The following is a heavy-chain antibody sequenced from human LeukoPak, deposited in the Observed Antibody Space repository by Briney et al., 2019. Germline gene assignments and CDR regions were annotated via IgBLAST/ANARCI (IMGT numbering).Heavy chain of an antibody. CDR2: ISPIFGTA. Sequence: ASVKVSCKASGGTFSSYAISWVRQAPGQGLEWMGGISPIFGTANYAQKFQGRVTITADESTSTAYMELSSLRSEDTAVYYCARGEDIVVVPAATGIADYYYYMDVWGKGTTVTVSS. D-gene: IGHD2-2*01. CDR3: ARGEDIVVVPAATGIADYYYYMDV. CDR1: GGTFSSYA. V-gene: IGHV1-69*13. J-gene: IGHJ6*03.